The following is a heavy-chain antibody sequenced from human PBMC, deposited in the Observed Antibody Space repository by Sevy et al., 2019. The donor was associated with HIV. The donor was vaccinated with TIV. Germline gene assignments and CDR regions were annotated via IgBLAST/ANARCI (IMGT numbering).Heavy chain of an antibody. V-gene: IGHV3-30-3*01. CDR3: ARDRWPSNYYYGMDV. CDR2: ISYDGSKK. Sequence: GGSLSLSCAASGFTFSSYAMHWVRQAPGKGLEWVAVISYDGSKKYYADSVRGRFTISRDNSKNTLYLQVNTLRPDDTAAYYCARDRWPSNYYYGMDVWGQGTTVTVSS. D-gene: IGHD2-8*01. CDR1: GFTFSSYA. J-gene: IGHJ6*02.